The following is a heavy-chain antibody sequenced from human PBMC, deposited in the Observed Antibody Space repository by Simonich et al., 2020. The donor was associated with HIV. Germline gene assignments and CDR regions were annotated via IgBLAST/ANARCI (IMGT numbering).Heavy chain of an antibody. J-gene: IGHJ3*02. CDR1: GYTFTNYY. D-gene: IGHD1-26*01. CDR2: LSPNNGGK. V-gene: IGHV1-2*06. Sequence: QVHLVQSGAEVKKPGASVKVSCKASGYTFTNYYIHWVRQAPGQGLEWRGRLSPNNGGKDYPQKFQGRVTMTRDTSISTAYMELNRLKSDDTAIYYCATHGPGSYSSALDIWGQGTMVTVSS. CDR3: ATHGPGSYSSALDI.